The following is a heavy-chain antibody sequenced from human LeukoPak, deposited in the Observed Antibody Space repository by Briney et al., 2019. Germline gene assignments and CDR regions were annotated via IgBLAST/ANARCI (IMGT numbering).Heavy chain of an antibody. CDR2: ISYDGSKK. J-gene: IGHJ4*02. CDR1: GFSFSNYV. D-gene: IGHD5-12*01. Sequence: GRSLGLSCAASGFSFSNYVLHWVRQTPGKGLEWVALISYDGSKKYYADSVRGRFTISRDNSKSTLFLQMNSLRADDTAVYYCARDIVASKREYYFDYWGQGTLVTVSS. CDR3: ARDIVASKREYYFDY. V-gene: IGHV3-30*04.